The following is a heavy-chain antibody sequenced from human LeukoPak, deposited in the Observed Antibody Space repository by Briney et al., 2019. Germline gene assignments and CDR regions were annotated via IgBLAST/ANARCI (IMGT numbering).Heavy chain of an antibody. D-gene: IGHD6-19*01. CDR2: ITYDGSNQ. CDR1: GFTFRRYG. J-gene: IGHJ4*02. Sequence: PGTSLRLSCAAPGFTFRRYGMHWVRQAPGKGLEWVAVITYDGSNQYYTDSVKGRFSISRGNSKNTLYLQLNGLRAEDTAVYYCVRERWTVTGDKMLDYWGQGTLVTVSS. V-gene: IGHV3-33*05. CDR3: VRERWTVTGDKMLDY.